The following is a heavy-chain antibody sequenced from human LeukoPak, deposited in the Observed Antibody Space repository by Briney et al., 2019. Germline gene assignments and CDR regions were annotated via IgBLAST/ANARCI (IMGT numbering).Heavy chain of an antibody. J-gene: IGHJ4*02. Sequence: PGGSLRLSCAASGFTFSSYGMHWVRQAPGKGLEWVAVISYDGSNKYYADSVKGRFTISRDNSKNTLYLQMNSLRAEDTAVYYCARSFLSFGECDYWGQGTLVSVSS. D-gene: IGHD3-10*01. CDR1: GFTFSSYG. CDR2: ISYDGSNK. V-gene: IGHV3-30*03. CDR3: ARSFLSFGECDY.